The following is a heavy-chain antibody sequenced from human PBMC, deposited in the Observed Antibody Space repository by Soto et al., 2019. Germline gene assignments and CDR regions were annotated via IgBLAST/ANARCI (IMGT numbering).Heavy chain of an antibody. D-gene: IGHD2-8*01. V-gene: IGHV3-23*01. CDR2: ISGSGGST. CDR3: AKGHLYSINWFDP. Sequence: PWGSLRIACASSVFTFSSYAMSWVRQAPGKGLEWVSAISGSGGSTYYADSVKGRFTISRDNSKNTLYLQMNSLRAEDTAVYYCAKGHLYSINWFDPWGQGTLVTVSS. CDR1: VFTFSSYA. J-gene: IGHJ5*02.